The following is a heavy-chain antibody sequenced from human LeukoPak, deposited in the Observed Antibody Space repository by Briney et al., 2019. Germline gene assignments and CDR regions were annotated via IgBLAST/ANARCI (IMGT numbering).Heavy chain of an antibody. J-gene: IGHJ3*02. D-gene: IGHD3-9*01. CDR3: ARSLSSHYDALTGYYTRAFDI. CDR1: GYTFTSYD. V-gene: IGHV1-8*01. CDR2: LNPRNGNT. Sequence: ASVKVSCKASGYTFTSYDISRVRQATGQGLEWMGWLNPRNGNTGSAEKFQGRVTVTRDTSISTVYMELSSLRSEDTAVYYCARSLSSHYDALTGYYTRAFDIWGQGTMVTVSS.